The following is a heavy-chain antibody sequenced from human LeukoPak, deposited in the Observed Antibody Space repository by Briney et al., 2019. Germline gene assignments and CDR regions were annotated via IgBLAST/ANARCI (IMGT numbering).Heavy chain of an antibody. CDR3: AKDGDSSGYYWDS. Sequence: QPGGSLRLSCAASGFTFSTYAMSWVRQAPGKGLEWVSLITSSGSNTYYADSVKGRFTISRDNSKSTLYLQMNSLRAEDTAVYFCAKDGDSSGYYWDSWGQGTLVTVSS. CDR2: ITSSGSNT. V-gene: IGHV3-23*01. CDR1: GFTFSTYA. D-gene: IGHD3-22*01. J-gene: IGHJ4*02.